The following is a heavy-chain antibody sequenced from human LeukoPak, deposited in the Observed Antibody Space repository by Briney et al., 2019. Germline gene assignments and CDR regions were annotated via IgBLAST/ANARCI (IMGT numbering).Heavy chain of an antibody. CDR2: IYRGGST. CDR3: ARDGDYGSGSPFDY. CDR1: GFTVSSNY. D-gene: IGHD3-10*01. Sequence: PGGSLRLSCAASGFTVSSNYMSWVRQARGEGLEWVSVIYRGGSTYYADSVKGRFTISRDNAKNTLYLQMNSLRAEDTAVYYCARDGDYGSGSPFDYWGQGTLVTVSS. V-gene: IGHV3-53*01. J-gene: IGHJ4*02.